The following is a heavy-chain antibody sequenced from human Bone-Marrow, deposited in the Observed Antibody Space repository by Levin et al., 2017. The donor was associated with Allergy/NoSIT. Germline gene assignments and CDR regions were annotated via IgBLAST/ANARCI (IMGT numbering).Heavy chain of an antibody. CDR3: ARDICGGDCVNGYFDL. V-gene: IGHV4-59*01. D-gene: IGHD2-21*02. J-gene: IGHJ2*01. CDR2: IYYSGST. Sequence: LSQTLSLTCTVSGGSISSYYWSWIRQPPGKGLEWIGYIYYSGSTNYNPSLKSRVTISVDTSKNQFSLKLSSVTAADTAVYYCARDICGGDCVNGYFDLWGRGTLVTVSS. CDR1: GGSISSYY.